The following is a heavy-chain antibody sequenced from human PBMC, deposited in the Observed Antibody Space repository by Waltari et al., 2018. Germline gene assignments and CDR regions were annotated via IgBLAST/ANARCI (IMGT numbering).Heavy chain of an antibody. D-gene: IGHD1-20*01. J-gene: IGHJ4*02. V-gene: IGHV4-34*01. CDR3: ARKRPYNWNTPGNFDY. Sequence: QVQLQQWGAGLLKPSETLSLTCSVYGGSFRGSYWSLNRQPPGKGLEWIVEINHSGSTNYNPSLKSRVTISVDTSKNQFSLKLSSVTAADTAVYYCARKRPYNWNTPGNFDYWGQGTLVTVSS. CDR1: GGSFRGSY. CDR2: INHSGST.